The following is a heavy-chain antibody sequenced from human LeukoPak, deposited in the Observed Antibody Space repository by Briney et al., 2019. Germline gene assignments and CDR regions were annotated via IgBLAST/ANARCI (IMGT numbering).Heavy chain of an antibody. J-gene: IGHJ4*02. CDR2: IRSKANSYAT. CDR3: TRHREMATIRFDY. V-gene: IGHV3-73*01. Sequence: GGSLRLSCAASGFTFSGSAMHWVRQASGKGLEWVGRIRSKANSYATAYAASVKGRFTISRDDSKNTAYLQMNSLKTEDTAVYYCTRHREMATIRFDYWGQGTLVTVSS. CDR1: GFTFSGSA. D-gene: IGHD5-24*01.